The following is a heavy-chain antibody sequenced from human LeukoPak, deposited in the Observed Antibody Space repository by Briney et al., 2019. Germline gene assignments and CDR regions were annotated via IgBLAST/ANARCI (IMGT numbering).Heavy chain of an antibody. CDR1: GYTFTSYD. J-gene: IGHJ5*02. D-gene: IGHD2-2*01. CDR2: MNPNSGNT. V-gene: IGHV1-8*01. Sequence: GASVKVSCKASGYTFTSYDINWVRQATGQGLEWMGWMNPNSGNTGYAQKFQGRVTMTRNTSISTAYMELSSLRSEDTAVYYCARGQDIVVVPAVERGFDPWGQGTLVTVSS. CDR3: ARGQDIVVVPAVERGFDP.